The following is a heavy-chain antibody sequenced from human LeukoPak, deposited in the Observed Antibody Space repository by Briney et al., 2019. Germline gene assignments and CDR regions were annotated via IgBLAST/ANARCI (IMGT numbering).Heavy chain of an antibody. Sequence: SETLSLTCAVYGGSFSGYYWRWIRQPPGKGLEWIGEINHSGSTNYNPSLKSRVTISVDTSKNQFSLKLSSVTAADTAVYYCARGFHYYDSRDRAFDIWGQGTMVTVSS. CDR1: GGSFSGYY. D-gene: IGHD3-22*01. V-gene: IGHV4-34*01. CDR3: ARGFHYYDSRDRAFDI. CDR2: INHSGST. J-gene: IGHJ3*02.